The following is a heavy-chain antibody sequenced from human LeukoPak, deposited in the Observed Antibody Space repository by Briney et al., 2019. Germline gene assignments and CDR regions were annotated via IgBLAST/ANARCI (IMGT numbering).Heavy chain of an antibody. CDR3: ASTNSAAALYYFDY. Sequence: GRSLRLSCAASGYTFSSYGLSWVRQAPGKGLEWISYISSSGNTVYYTDSVKGRFNISRDNAKNSLYLQVNSLRDEDTAVYYCASTNSAAALYYFDYWGQGTLVTVSS. J-gene: IGHJ4*02. D-gene: IGHD6-13*01. CDR2: ISSSGNTV. CDR1: GYTFSSYG. V-gene: IGHV3-48*02.